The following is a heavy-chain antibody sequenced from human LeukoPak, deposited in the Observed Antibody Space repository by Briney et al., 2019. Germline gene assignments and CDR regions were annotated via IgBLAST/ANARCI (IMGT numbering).Heavy chain of an antibody. Sequence: SETLSLTCTVSGGSISSYYWSWIRQPPGKGLKWIGYIYYSGSTNYNPSLKSRVTISVDTSKNQFSLKLSSVTAADTAVYYCAREVRGWFGVRKHWFDPWGQGTLVTVSS. D-gene: IGHD3-10*01. V-gene: IGHV4-59*01. J-gene: IGHJ5*02. CDR3: AREVRGWFGVRKHWFDP. CDR1: GGSISSYY. CDR2: IYYSGST.